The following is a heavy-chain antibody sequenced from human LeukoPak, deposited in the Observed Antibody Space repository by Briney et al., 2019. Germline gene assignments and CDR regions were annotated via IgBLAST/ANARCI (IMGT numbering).Heavy chain of an antibody. V-gene: IGHV1-69*05. Sequence: ASVKVSCKASRGTFSSYAISWVRHAPGQGLEWMGGIIPIFGTANYAQKFQGRVTITTDESTSTAYMELSSLRSEDTAVYYCARAGGSSSWYHAGFDYWGQGTLVTVSS. CDR1: RGTFSSYA. CDR3: ARAGGSSSWYHAGFDY. J-gene: IGHJ4*02. D-gene: IGHD6-13*01. CDR2: IIPIFGTA.